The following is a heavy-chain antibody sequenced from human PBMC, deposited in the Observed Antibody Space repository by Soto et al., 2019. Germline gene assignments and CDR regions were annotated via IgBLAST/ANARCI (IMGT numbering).Heavy chain of an antibody. V-gene: IGHV1-24*01. D-gene: IGHD3-16*01. Sequence: QVQVEQSGAEVKKPGASVKVSCKDSGHTLTYLSIHWVRKAPGKGLEWMGGFAPENGDTTYLQKFLGRVTMTEDTSTDTAYMALSSLRSDDTAVYYCAIGGTKWLPSTFVYWGRGTMVTVSS. CDR3: AIGGTKWLPSTFVY. CDR2: FAPENGDT. CDR1: GHTLTYLS. J-gene: IGHJ4*02.